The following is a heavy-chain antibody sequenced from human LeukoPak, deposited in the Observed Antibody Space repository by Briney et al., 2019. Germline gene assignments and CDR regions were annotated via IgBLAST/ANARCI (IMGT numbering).Heavy chain of an antibody. D-gene: IGHD2-15*01. Sequence: PSETLSLTCTVSGGSISSYYWSWIRQPPGKGLDWIGYIYYSGSTNYNPSLKSRVTISVDTSKNQFSLKLSSVTAADTAVYYCARGRDVVVVAATPGYYYYMDVWGKGTTVTVSS. J-gene: IGHJ6*03. V-gene: IGHV4-59*01. CDR3: ARGRDVVVVAATPGYYYYMDV. CDR1: GGSISSYY. CDR2: IYYSGST.